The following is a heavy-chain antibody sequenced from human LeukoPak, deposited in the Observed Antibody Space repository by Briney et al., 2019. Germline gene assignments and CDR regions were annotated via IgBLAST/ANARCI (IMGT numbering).Heavy chain of an antibody. D-gene: IGHD1-26*01. CDR1: GFTFSNYW. J-gene: IGHJ4*02. CDR2: VNGDGTTT. V-gene: IGHV3-74*01. CDR3: VREGVGATFDY. Sequence: GRSLRLSCAASGFTFSNYWMHWVRQAPGKGLVWVSRVNGDGTTTDYADSVKGRFTISRDIAKNTLYLQMNSLRAEETAVYYCVREGVGATFDYWGQGTLVTVSS.